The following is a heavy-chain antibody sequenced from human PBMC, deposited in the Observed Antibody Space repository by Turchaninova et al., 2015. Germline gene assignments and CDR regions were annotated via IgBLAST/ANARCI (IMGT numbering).Heavy chain of an antibody. CDR3: ARDREVGATTGYFQY. D-gene: IGHD1-26*01. J-gene: IGHJ1*01. V-gene: IGHV3-30-3*01. CDR1: GFSFSSFA. CDR2: MSSDGSNK. Sequence: QVQLVESGGGVVQPGRSLRLSCAASGFSFSSFALHWVRQAPGKGLEWGSYMSSDGSNKYHADSGKCRITSSRDNSQNTLLMQINSLRAEDPAVYYCARDREVGATTGYFQYWGQGTLVTVSS.